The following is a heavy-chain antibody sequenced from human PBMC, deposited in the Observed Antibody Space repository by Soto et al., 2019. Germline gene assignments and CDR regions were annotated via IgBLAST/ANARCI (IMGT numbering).Heavy chain of an antibody. Sequence: ASVKVSCKASGYTFTSYYMHWVRQAPGQGLEWMGIINPSGGSTSYAQKFQGRVTMTRDTSTSTVYMELSSLRSEDTAVYYCARVLVTTVTTWDYYYYGMDVWGQGTTVTVSS. D-gene: IGHD4-4*01. CDR3: ARVLVTTVTTWDYYYYGMDV. J-gene: IGHJ6*02. CDR1: GYTFTSYY. CDR2: INPSGGST. V-gene: IGHV1-46*01.